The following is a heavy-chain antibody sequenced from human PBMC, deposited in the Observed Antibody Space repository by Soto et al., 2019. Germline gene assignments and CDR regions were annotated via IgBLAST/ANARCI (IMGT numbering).Heavy chain of an antibody. CDR3: ARVTIRGMGYYYYGMDV. J-gene: IGHJ6*02. CDR1: GFTFSSYS. Sequence: GGSLRLSCAASGFTFSSYSMNWVRQAPGKGLEWVSSISSSSSYIYYADSVKGRFTISRDNAKNSLYLQMNSLRAEDTAVYYCARVTIRGMGYYYYGMDVWGQGTTVTVSS. D-gene: IGHD3-16*01. CDR2: ISSSSSYI. V-gene: IGHV3-21*01.